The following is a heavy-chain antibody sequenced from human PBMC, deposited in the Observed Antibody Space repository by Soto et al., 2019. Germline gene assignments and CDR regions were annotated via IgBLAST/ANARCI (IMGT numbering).Heavy chain of an antibody. J-gene: IGHJ2*01. CDR1: GGSISSSKW. Sequence: QMQLQESGPGLVKPSGTLSLTCGVSGGSISSSKWWTWVRQPPGKGPEWIGEMYHSGSTNYNPSLKSRVTISVDKSTNQFSLTLSSVTAADTAVYYCVSQDYNSSTDASFLVNGYFDLWGRGILVTVSS. CDR3: VSQDYNSSTDASFLVNGYFDL. CDR2: MYHSGST. D-gene: IGHD6-6*01. V-gene: IGHV4-4*02.